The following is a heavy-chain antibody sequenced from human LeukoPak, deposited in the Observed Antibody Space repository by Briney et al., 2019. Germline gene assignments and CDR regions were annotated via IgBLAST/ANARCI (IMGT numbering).Heavy chain of an antibody. V-gene: IGHV4-4*07. CDR3: ARETAQEGTNYYYYGMDV. CDR1: GGSISSYY. J-gene: IGHJ6*02. CDR2: IYTSGST. Sequence: SETLSLTCTVSGGSISSYYWSWIRQPAGKGLEWIGRIYTSGSTNYNPSLKSRVTMSVDTSKNQFSLRLSSVTAADTAVYYCARETAQEGTNYYYYGMDVWGQGTTITVSS. D-gene: IGHD3-10*01.